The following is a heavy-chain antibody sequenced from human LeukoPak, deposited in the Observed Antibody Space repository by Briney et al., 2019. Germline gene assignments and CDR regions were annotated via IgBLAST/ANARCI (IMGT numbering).Heavy chain of an antibody. V-gene: IGHV1-3*04. CDR1: GYTFTTYG. CDR2: IDTGTGNA. CDR3: AREPPVAGDYFYAMDV. J-gene: IGHJ6*02. D-gene: IGHD6-19*01. Sequence: ASVMVSCKASGYTFTTYGLHWVRQAPGQGLEWLGWIDTGTGNARYSQRFQGRVTITTDISASTAYMEISSLISEDTALYYCAREPPVAGDYFYAMDVWGQGTTVTVSS.